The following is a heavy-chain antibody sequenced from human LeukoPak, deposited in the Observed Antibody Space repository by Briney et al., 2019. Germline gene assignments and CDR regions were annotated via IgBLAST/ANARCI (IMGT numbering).Heavy chain of an antibody. J-gene: IGHJ4*02. Sequence: PGGSLRLSCAASGFTFSTFAMSWVRQAPGKGLEWVSSISSSSSYIYYADSVKGRFTISRDNAKNSLYLQMNSLRAEDTAVYYCARATYYYGSGSYYFDYWGQGTLVTVSS. V-gene: IGHV3-21*01. D-gene: IGHD3-10*01. CDR1: GFTFSTFA. CDR2: ISSSSSYI. CDR3: ARATYYYGSGSYYFDY.